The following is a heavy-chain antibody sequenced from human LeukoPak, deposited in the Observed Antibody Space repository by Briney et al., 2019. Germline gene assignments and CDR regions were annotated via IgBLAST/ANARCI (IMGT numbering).Heavy chain of an antibody. CDR2: ISGSGAST. D-gene: IGHD3-22*01. CDR3: AKHNNYYDSSGYPDS. Sequence: GGSLRLSCAASGFTFSSYAMNWVRQAPGKGLEWVSVISGSGASTSHADSVKGRFIISRDNSKNTLYLQMNSLRAEDTAVYYCAKHNNYYDSSGYPDSWGQGTLVTVSS. CDR1: GFTFSSYA. J-gene: IGHJ4*02. V-gene: IGHV3-23*01.